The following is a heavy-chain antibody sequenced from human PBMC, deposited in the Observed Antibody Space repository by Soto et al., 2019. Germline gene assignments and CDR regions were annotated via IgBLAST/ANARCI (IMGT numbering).Heavy chain of an antibody. V-gene: IGHV3-74*01. Sequence: EVELVESGGDLVQPGGSLRISCAASGFTFSSHWMHWVRQVPGKGLVWIGRVNTDGATTSYADAVKGRFTISRDNAKNTVFLLMDGLTAEDTSTYYCAREAGYCIRTSCYRRAFDLWGQGTMVTVSP. CDR1: GFTFSSHW. J-gene: IGHJ3*01. CDR2: VNTDGATT. CDR3: AREAGYCIRTSCYRRAFDL. D-gene: IGHD2-2*01.